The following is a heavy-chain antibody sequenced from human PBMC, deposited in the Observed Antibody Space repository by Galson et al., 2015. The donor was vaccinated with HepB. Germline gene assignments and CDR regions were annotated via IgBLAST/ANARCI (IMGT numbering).Heavy chain of an antibody. V-gene: IGHV1-3*01. J-gene: IGHJ4*02. CDR1: GYTFTSYA. CDR3: ARIAVAGPFDY. Sequence: SVKVSCKASGYTFTSYAMHWVRQAPGQRLEWMGWINAGNGNTKYSQKFQGRVTITRDTSASTAYMELSSPRSEDTAVYYCARIAVAGPFDYWGQGTLVTVPS. D-gene: IGHD6-19*01. CDR2: INAGNGNT.